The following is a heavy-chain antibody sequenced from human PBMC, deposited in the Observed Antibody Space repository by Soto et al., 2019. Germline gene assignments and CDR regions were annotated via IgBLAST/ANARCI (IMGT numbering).Heavy chain of an antibody. V-gene: IGHV4-31*03. D-gene: IGHD2-15*01. Sequence: QVQLQESGAGLVKPSQTLSLTCTVSGGSISSGGYYWSWIRQHQGKGLEWIGYIYYSGSTYYNPALKSRVTITVDTSKSQCSLELSSVTAADTAVYYCAREGHCSGGSCYLYDCFDPWGQGTLVTVSS. CDR2: IYYSGST. CDR1: GGSISSGGYY. CDR3: AREGHCSGGSCYLYDCFDP. J-gene: IGHJ5*02.